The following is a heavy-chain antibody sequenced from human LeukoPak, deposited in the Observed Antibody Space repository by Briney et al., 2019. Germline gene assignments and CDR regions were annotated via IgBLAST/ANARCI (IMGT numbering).Heavy chain of an antibody. CDR2: IYSGGST. CDR3: AREREFSYYYGSGSRTAPDAFDI. J-gene: IGHJ3*02. V-gene: IGHV3-53*01. CDR1: GFTVSSNY. D-gene: IGHD3-10*01. Sequence: PGGSLRLSCAASGFTVSSNYMSWVRQAPGKGLEWVSVIYSGGSTYYADSVKGRFTISRDNSKNTLYLQMNSLRAEDTAVYYCAREREFSYYYGSGSRTAPDAFDIWGQGTMVTVSS.